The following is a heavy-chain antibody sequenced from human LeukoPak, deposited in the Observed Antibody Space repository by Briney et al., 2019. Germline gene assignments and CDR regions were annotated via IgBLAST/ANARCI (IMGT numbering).Heavy chain of an antibody. J-gene: IGHJ4*02. V-gene: IGHV3-30*02. D-gene: IGHD1-14*01. CDR1: GFTFSNYG. CDR3: AKDNPLDY. Sequence: GSLRLSCGASGFTFSNYGMLWVRQAPGKGLEWVAFIRYDGNNLLYADSVKGRFTISRDNSKNTLYLHIKSLRAEDTAVYYCAKDNPLDYWGQGTLVIVSS. CDR2: IRYDGNNL.